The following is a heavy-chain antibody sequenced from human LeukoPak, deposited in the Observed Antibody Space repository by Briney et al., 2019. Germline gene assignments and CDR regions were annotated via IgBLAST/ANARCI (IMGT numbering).Heavy chain of an antibody. CDR1: GFTLSPYG. J-gene: IGHJ5*02. CDR2: IRNSSAYI. V-gene: IGHV3-21*01. Sequence: PGGSLRLSCAASGFTLSPYGMNWVRQAPGKGLEWVSAIRNSSAYIHYADSVKGRFNISRDNSKSTLFLQMNSLRVEDTAVYHCARGGIAVAGDDLWGQGTLVTVSA. D-gene: IGHD6-19*01. CDR3: ARGGIAVAGDDL.